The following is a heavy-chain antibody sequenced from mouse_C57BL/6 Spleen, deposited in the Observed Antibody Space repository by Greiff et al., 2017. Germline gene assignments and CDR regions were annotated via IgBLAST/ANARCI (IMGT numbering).Heavy chain of an antibody. CDR1: GFNINDYY. CDR3: PYDYDGGFAY. D-gene: IGHD2-4*01. Sequence: EVQLQQSGAELVRPGASVKLSCTASGFNINDYYMHWVKQRPEQGLEWIGRIDPEDGDTEYAPKFQGKATMTADTSSNTADLQLSSLTSEDTAVYYCPYDYDGGFAYWGQGTLVTVSA. J-gene: IGHJ3*01. V-gene: IGHV14-1*01. CDR2: IDPEDGDT.